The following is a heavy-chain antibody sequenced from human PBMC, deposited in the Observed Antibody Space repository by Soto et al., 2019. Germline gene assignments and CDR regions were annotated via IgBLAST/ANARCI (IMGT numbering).Heavy chain of an antibody. D-gene: IGHD3-22*01. CDR3: ARDPQINSDTSGYVGS. Sequence: GGSLRLSCTASGLTFRSYGMHWVRQAPGKGLEWVAVIWDDGSDKKYADSVKGRFTVSRDNSKNTLFLQMSSLRAEDTAVYYCARDPQINSDTSGYVGSWGPGTLVTVSS. CDR1: GLTFRSYG. J-gene: IGHJ5*02. V-gene: IGHV3-33*01. CDR2: IWDDGSDK.